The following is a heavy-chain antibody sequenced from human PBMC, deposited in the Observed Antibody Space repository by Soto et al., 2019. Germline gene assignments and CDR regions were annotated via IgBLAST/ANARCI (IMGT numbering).Heavy chain of an antibody. J-gene: IGHJ6*02. Sequence: EVQLVESGGGLVKPGGSLRLSCAASGFTFSSYSMNWVRQAPGKGLEWVSSISSSSSYIYYADSVKGRFTISRDNAKNSLYLQMNSLRAEDTAVYYCARERVVVVPVATGYGMDVWGQGTTVTVSS. D-gene: IGHD2-2*01. CDR1: GFTFSSYS. CDR2: ISSSSSYI. CDR3: ARERVVVVPVATGYGMDV. V-gene: IGHV3-21*01.